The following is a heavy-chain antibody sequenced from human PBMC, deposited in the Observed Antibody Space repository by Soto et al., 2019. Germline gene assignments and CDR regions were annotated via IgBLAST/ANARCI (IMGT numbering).Heavy chain of an antibody. J-gene: IGHJ6*02. D-gene: IGHD3-22*01. CDR3: VKGSSSDYYLGYCGLDV. V-gene: IGHV3-64D*06. Sequence: GGSLRLSCSAAGFIFSTYAMHWVRQAPGKGLEHVSSNNKNGDISYCAASVKGRFTISRDNSKNTLYLQMSNLRPEDTAVYYCVKGSSSDYYLGYCGLDVWGQGTTVTVSS. CDR2: NNKNGDIS. CDR1: GFIFSTYA.